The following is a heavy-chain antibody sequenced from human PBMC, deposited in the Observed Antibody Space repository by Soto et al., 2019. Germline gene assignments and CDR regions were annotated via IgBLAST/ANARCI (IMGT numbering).Heavy chain of an antibody. CDR1: GFDFRSYE. CDR2: IRANDEST. J-gene: IGHJ3*02. Sequence: PGGSLRLSCVASGFDFRSYEMNWVRQAPGKGLEWVSNIRANDESTYYADSVKGRVSVSRDNAKNSLFLEMNSLRVDDTAVYYCARETLRDAIDIWGQGTMVTVSS. V-gene: IGHV3-48*03. CDR3: ARETLRDAIDI.